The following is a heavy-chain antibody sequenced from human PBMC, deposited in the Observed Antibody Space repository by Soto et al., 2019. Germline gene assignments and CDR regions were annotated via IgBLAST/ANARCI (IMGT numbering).Heavy chain of an antibody. J-gene: IGHJ6*02. Sequence: GGSLRLSCAAPGFTFSSYGMHWVRQAPGKGLKWVAVIWYDGSNKYYADSVKGRFAISRDNSKNTLYLQMNSLRAEDTAVYYCARNGPTGYYYYGMDVWGQGTTVTVSS. V-gene: IGHV3-33*01. CDR3: ARNGPTGYYYYGMDV. D-gene: IGHD3-9*01. CDR1: GFTFSSYG. CDR2: IWYDGSNK.